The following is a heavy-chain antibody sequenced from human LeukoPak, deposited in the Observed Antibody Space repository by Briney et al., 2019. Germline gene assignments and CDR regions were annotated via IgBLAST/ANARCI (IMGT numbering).Heavy chain of an antibody. CDR1: GFTVSSNY. V-gene: IGHV3-53*01. J-gene: IGHJ4*02. CDR2: IYSGGST. Sequence: TGGSLRLSCAASGFTVSSNYMSWVRQAPGKGLEWVSVIYSGGSTYYADSVKGRFTISRDNSKNTLYLQMNSLRAEDTAVYYCAKSGAYSSYDYWGQGTLVTVSS. CDR3: AKSGAYSSYDY. D-gene: IGHD6-13*01.